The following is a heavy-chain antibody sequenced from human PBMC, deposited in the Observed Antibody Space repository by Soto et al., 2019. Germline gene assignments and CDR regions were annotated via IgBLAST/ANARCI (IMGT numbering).Heavy chain of an antibody. CDR1: GFTFSSYG. J-gene: IGHJ6*02. D-gene: IGHD6-6*01. CDR3: ARDWGGPIAARTPRYYYYGMDV. CDR2: IWYDGSNK. V-gene: IGHV3-33*01. Sequence: GGSLRLSCAASGFTFSSYGMHWVRQAPGKGLEWVAVIWYDGSNKYYADSVKGRFTISRDNSKNTLYLQMNSLRAEDTAVYYCARDWGGPIAARTPRYYYYGMDVWGQGTTVTVSS.